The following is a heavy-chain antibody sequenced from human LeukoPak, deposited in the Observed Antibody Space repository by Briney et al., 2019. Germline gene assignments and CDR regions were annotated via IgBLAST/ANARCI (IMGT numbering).Heavy chain of an antibody. Sequence: PSETLSLTCTVSGGSISSYYWSWIRQPAGKGLEWIGRIYTSGSTSYNPSLKSRVTMSVGTSKTQFSLKVRSVTAADTAVYYCARDLYSSGWGYFDYWGQGTLVTVSS. CDR3: ARDLYSSGWGYFDY. D-gene: IGHD6-19*01. J-gene: IGHJ4*02. V-gene: IGHV4-4*07. CDR1: GGSISSYY. CDR2: IYTSGST.